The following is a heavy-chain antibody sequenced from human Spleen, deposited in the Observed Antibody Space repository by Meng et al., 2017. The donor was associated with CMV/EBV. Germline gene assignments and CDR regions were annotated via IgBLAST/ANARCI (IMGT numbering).Heavy chain of an antibody. V-gene: IGHV5-51*01. J-gene: IGHJ6*02. D-gene: IGHD5-18*01. Sequence: KVSCKASGYSFTSYWIGWVRQMPGKGLEWMGIIYPGDSDTRYSPSFQGQVTISADKSISTAYLQWSSLKASDTAMYYCARQGTAWNYYYYGMDVWGQGTTVTVSS. CDR2: IYPGDSDT. CDR3: ARQGTAWNYYYYGMDV. CDR1: GYSFTSYW.